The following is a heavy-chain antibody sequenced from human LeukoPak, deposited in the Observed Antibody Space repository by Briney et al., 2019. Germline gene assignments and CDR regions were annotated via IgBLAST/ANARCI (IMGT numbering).Heavy chain of an antibody. V-gene: IGHV3-53*01. Sequence: GGSLRLSRAASGFTVSDNYMTWVRQAPGKGLEWVSSIYNTGATHYAESVKGRFTISRDNSKNTLYLQMNSLRAEDTAVYYCATNYYDSSGYYLGDGVDYWGQGTLVTVSS. CDR3: ATNYYDSSGYYLGDGVDY. J-gene: IGHJ4*02. CDR1: GFTVSDNY. D-gene: IGHD3-22*01. CDR2: IYNTGAT.